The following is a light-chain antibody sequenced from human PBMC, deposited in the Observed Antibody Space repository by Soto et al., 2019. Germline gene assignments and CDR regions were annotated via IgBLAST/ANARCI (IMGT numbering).Light chain of an antibody. CDR1: QSISSW. V-gene: IGKV1-5*03. CDR3: QQYNIYST. CDR2: KAS. J-gene: IGKJ1*01. Sequence: DIQMTQSPSTLSASIGDRVTITCRASQSISSWLAWYQQKPGKAPKLLIYKASNLESGVPSRFSGSGSGTEFPLTISSLQPDDFATYYCQQYNIYSTFGQGTKVEIK.